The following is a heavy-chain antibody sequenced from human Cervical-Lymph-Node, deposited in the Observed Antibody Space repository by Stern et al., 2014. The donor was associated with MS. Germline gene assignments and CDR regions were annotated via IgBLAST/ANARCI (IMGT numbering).Heavy chain of an antibody. J-gene: IGHJ5*02. CDR2: IIPILGTA. CDR1: GDTFTNYA. Sequence: MQLVQSGAEVKKPGSSVKVSCKASGDTFTNYAISWVRQAPGQGLEWMGGIIPILGTASYAQKFQGRVTITADTYTNTVYMGLTSVRFGDTAVYFCARDHGEYGSGSDDSWFDPWGQGTLVTVSS. CDR3: ARDHGEYGSGSDDSWFDP. V-gene: IGHV1-69*06. D-gene: IGHD3-10*01.